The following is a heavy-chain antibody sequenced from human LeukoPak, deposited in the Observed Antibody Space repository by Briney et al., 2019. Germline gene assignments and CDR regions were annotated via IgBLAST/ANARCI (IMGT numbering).Heavy chain of an antibody. Sequence: GRSLRLSCAASGFTFSSYTMHWVRQAPGKWLEWVSVISNAGSNKYYADSVKGRFTISRDNSRNTLYLQMNSLRAEDTAVYYCARDSPSEYSSGTNFDYWGQGTLVTVSS. CDR1: GFTFSSYT. V-gene: IGHV3-30-3*01. CDR3: ARDSPSEYSSGTNFDY. J-gene: IGHJ4*02. CDR2: ISNAGSNK. D-gene: IGHD3-22*01.